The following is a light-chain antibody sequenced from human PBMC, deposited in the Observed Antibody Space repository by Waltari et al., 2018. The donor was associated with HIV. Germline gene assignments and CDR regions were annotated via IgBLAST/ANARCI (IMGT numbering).Light chain of an antibody. V-gene: IGLV1-40*01. J-gene: IGLJ3*02. CDR1: SPTTRPTYD. Sequence: QSVLTQPPSVSGAPGQNVTVSCTGRSPTTRPTYDVHWYQFLPGEVPKLLIYGNTIRPAGVPGRFSGSSSGTSASLAITGLQPADEADYYCQSYDNTVNGWVFGGGTRVTV. CDR3: QSYDNTVNGWV. CDR2: GNT.